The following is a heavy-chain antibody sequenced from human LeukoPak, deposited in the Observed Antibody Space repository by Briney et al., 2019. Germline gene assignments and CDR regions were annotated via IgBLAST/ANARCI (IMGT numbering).Heavy chain of an antibody. V-gene: IGHV3-43*02. J-gene: IGHJ4*02. CDR3: AKDTDSSGWYGRDY. CDR2: ISWDGGST. D-gene: IGHD6-19*01. Sequence: GGSLRLSCAASGFTFDDYAMHWVRQAPGKGLEWVSLISWDGGSTYYADSVKGRFTISRDNSKNSLYLQMNSLRTEDTALYYCAKDTDSSGWYGRDYWGQGTLVTVSS. CDR1: GFTFDDYA.